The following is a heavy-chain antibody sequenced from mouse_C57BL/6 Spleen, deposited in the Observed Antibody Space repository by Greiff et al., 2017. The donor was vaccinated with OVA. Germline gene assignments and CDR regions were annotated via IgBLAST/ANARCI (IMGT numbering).Heavy chain of an antibody. V-gene: IGHV1-80*01. CDR2: IYPGDGDT. J-gene: IGHJ3*01. CDR3: ARSAGAY. CDR1: GYAFSSYW. Sequence: VQLQQSGAELVKPGASVKISCKASGYAFSSYWMSWVKQRPGKGLEWIGQIYPGDGDTNYNGKFKGKATLTADKSSSTAYMQLSSLTSEDSAVYFCARSAGAYWGQGTLVTVSA.